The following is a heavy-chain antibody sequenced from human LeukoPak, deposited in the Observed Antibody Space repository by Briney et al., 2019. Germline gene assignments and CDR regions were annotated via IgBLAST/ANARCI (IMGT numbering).Heavy chain of an antibody. CDR2: IYYSGTT. V-gene: IGHV4-59*01. CDR1: GGSIRSYY. J-gene: IGHJ6*02. CDR3: ARDRQSITVIRGVDYYFYGMDV. Sequence: SETLSLTCTVSGGSIRSYYWSWIRQPPGKGLEWIGYIYYSGTTNYNPSLKSRVTISVDTSKNQFSLKLSSVTAADTAVYYCARDRQSITVIRGVDYYFYGMDVWGQGTTVTVSS. D-gene: IGHD3-10*01.